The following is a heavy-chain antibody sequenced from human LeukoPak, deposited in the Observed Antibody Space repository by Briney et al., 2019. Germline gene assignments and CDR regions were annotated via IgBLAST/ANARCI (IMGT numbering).Heavy chain of an antibody. CDR1: GGSISSSNW. V-gene: IGHV4-4*02. CDR2: IYHSGST. D-gene: IGHD2-15*01. Sequence: SGTLSLTCAVSGGSISSSNWWSWVRQPPGKGLEWIGEIYHSGSTNYNPSLKSRVTISVDKSKNQFSLKLSSVTAADTAVYYCARERIVVVVAATAVPLKRLGMDVWGQGTTVTVSS. CDR3: ARERIVVVVAATAVPLKRLGMDV. J-gene: IGHJ6*02.